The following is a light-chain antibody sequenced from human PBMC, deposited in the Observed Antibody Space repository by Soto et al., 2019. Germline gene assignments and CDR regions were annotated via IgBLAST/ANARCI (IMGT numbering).Light chain of an antibody. V-gene: IGKV3-20*01. CDR3: QQYGSSPGT. CDR2: GAS. J-gene: IGKJ1*01. CDR1: QTVRDGY. Sequence: DIVLTQSPGTLSLSPGERTTLSCRASQTVRDGYLAWYQQKPGQAPRLFIYGASSRATGIPDRFSGSGSGTDFTLTISRLEPEDFAVYYCQQYGSSPGTFGQGTKVESK.